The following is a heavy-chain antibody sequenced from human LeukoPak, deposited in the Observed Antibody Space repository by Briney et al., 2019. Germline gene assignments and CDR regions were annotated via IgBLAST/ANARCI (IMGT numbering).Heavy chain of an antibody. Sequence: ASVKVSCKASGYTFTSYGISWVRQAPRQGLEWMGWISAYNGNTNYAQKLQGRVTMTTDTSTSTAYMELRSLRSDDTAVYYCAREILPGIAAAGWPDYWGQGTLVTVSS. J-gene: IGHJ4*02. D-gene: IGHD6-13*01. V-gene: IGHV1-18*01. CDR3: AREILPGIAAAGWPDY. CDR2: ISAYNGNT. CDR1: GYTFTSYG.